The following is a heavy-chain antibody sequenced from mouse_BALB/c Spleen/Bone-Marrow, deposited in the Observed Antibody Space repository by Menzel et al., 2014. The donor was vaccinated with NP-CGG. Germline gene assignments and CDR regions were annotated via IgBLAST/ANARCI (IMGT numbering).Heavy chain of an antibody. CDR3: ARGDYYYFDY. CDR2: IYPGDGGT. V-gene: IGHV1-87*01. J-gene: IGHJ2*01. Sequence: VQLQQSGAELARPGASVKLSCKASGYTFTNYWMEWIKQRPGQGLEWIGAIYPGDGGTRYTQKFKGKATLTADKSSSTAYMQLSSLASEDSAVYYCARGDYYYFDYWGQGTTLTASS. D-gene: IGHD1-1*01. CDR1: GYTFTNYW.